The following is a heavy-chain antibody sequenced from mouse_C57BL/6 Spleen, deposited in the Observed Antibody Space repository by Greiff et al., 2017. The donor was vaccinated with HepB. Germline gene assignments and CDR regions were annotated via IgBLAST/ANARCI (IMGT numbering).Heavy chain of an antibody. Sequence: DVKLVESGGGLVQPGGSLSLSCAASGFTFTDYYMSWVRQPPGKALEWLGFIRNKANGYTTEYSASVKGRFTISRDNSQSILYLQMNALRAEDSATYYCARLPSNLLLRYAMDYWGQGTSVTVSS. D-gene: IGHD1-1*01. V-gene: IGHV7-3*01. CDR1: GFTFTDYY. CDR2: IRNKANGYTT. J-gene: IGHJ4*01. CDR3: ARLPSNLLLRYAMDY.